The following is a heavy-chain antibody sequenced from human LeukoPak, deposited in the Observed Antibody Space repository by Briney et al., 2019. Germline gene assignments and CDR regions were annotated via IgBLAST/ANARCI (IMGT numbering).Heavy chain of an antibody. Sequence: ASVKVSCKASGYTFTSYAMHWVRQAPGQRLEWMGWINAGNGNTKYSQKFQGRVTMTRNTSISTAYMELSSLRSEDTAVYYCAKNYDFLTGYASWGQGTLVTVSS. D-gene: IGHD3-9*01. CDR2: INAGNGNT. CDR3: AKNYDFLTGYAS. CDR1: GYTFTSYA. V-gene: IGHV1-3*01. J-gene: IGHJ4*02.